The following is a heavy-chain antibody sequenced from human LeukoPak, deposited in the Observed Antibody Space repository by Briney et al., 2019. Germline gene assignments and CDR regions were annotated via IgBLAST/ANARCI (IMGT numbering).Heavy chain of an antibody. CDR1: GGSISSSSYY. J-gene: IGHJ3*02. Sequence: PSETLSLTCTVSGGSISSSSYYWGWIRQPPGKGLEWIGSIYYSGSTYYNPSLKSRVTISVDTSKNQFSLKLSSVTAADTAVYYCARYLNAYGDYRLWAFDIWGQGTMVTVSS. D-gene: IGHD4-17*01. V-gene: IGHV4-39*01. CDR3: ARYLNAYGDYRLWAFDI. CDR2: IYYSGST.